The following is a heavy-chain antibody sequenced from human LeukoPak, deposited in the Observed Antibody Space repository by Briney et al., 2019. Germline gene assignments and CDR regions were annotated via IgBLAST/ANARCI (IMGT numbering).Heavy chain of an antibody. CDR1: GFNFGIYG. CDR2: MWDDGTNE. J-gene: IGHJ4*02. Sequence: HSGGSLRLSCTASGFNFGIYGMHWVRQAPGKGLEWVAVMWDDGTNEYYVESVKGRFTISRDNGKRTLYLQMNSLRVEDTAVYYCANTHYGGDYWGQGTLVTVSS. D-gene: IGHD4-17*01. CDR3: ANTHYGGDY. V-gene: IGHV3-33*06.